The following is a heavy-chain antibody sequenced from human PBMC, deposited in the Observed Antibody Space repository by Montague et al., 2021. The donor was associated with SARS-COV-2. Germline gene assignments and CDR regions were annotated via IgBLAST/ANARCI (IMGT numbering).Heavy chain of an antibody. CDR2: IHHSGSN. Sequence: SETLSLTCVVSGDSISTDYWWSRVHLPRGGGVERVGVIHHSGSNNYQPSNKSGVSMSVDKSWNQFSLWLTSVAAADTAIYYCARRGSGGSDLAYWGQGTLVTVSS. V-gene: IGHV4-4*02. CDR1: GDSISTDYW. D-gene: IGHD3-16*01. J-gene: IGHJ4*02. CDR3: ARRGSGGSDLAY.